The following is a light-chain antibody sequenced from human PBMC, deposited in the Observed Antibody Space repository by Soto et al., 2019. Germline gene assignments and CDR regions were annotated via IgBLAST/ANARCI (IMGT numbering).Light chain of an antibody. V-gene: IGKV3-15*01. Sequence: EIVMTQSPATLSVSPGERATLSCRASQSVSSNLAWYQQKPGQAPRLLIYGASTRATGIPARFSGSGSGTEFTLTISSLQSEDFAVYYCQQYNNWPRWTFGQVTKVEIK. CDR3: QQYNNWPRWT. CDR1: QSVSSN. J-gene: IGKJ1*01. CDR2: GAS.